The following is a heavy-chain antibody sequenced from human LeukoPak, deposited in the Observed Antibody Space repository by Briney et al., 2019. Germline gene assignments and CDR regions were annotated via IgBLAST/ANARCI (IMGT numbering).Heavy chain of an antibody. CDR3: ARSRSGYSYDHAAFDI. J-gene: IGHJ3*02. V-gene: IGHV4-61*01. CDR1: GGSVSSATYY. D-gene: IGHD5-18*01. CDR2: IYYSGST. Sequence: SETLSLTCTVSGGSVSSATYYWSWIRQPPGKGLEWIGYIYYSGSTNYNPSLKSRVTMSVDTSRNQFSLKLSSVTAADTAVYYCARSRSGYSYDHAAFDIWGQGTMVTVSS.